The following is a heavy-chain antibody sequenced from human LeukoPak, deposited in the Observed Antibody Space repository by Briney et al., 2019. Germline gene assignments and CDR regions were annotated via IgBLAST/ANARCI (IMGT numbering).Heavy chain of an antibody. CDR3: ARERGRGYSYGEEVFDY. V-gene: IGHV1-46*01. Sequence: ASVKVSCKASGYTFTSYYMHWVRQAPGQGLEWMGIINPSGGSTSYAQKFQGRVTMTRDTSISTAYMELSRLRSDDTAVYFCARERGRGYSYGEEVFDYWGQGTLVTVSS. CDR2: INPSGGST. J-gene: IGHJ4*02. D-gene: IGHD5-18*01. CDR1: GYTFTSYY.